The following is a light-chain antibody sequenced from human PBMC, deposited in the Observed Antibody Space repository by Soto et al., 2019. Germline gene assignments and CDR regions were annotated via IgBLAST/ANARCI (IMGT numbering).Light chain of an antibody. Sequence: SYELTQPPSVSVAPGQTARITCGGNNIGSYSVHWYQQKPGQAPALVVYDESDRPSGTPERFSGSKSGNTATLTISRAEVDDEADYYCQVWHSNADHNYVLGAGTKVTVL. CDR1: NIGSYS. CDR2: DES. CDR3: QVWHSNADHNYV. V-gene: IGLV3-21*02. J-gene: IGLJ1*01.